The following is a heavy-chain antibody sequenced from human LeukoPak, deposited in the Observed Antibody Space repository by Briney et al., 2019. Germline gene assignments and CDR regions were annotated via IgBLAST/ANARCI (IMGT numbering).Heavy chain of an antibody. Sequence: SVKVSCKASGGTFSSYAISWVRQAPGQGLEWMGGIIPIFGTANYAQKFQGRVTITADKSTSTAYMELSSLRSEDTAVYYCARAGGSYLNWFDPRGQGTLVTVSS. V-gene: IGHV1-69*06. CDR2: IIPIFGTA. CDR3: ARAGGSYLNWFDP. CDR1: GGTFSSYA. J-gene: IGHJ5*02. D-gene: IGHD1-26*01.